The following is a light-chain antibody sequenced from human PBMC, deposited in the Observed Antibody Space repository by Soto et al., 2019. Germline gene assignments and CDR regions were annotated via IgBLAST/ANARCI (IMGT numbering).Light chain of an antibody. Sequence: QSALTQPASVSGSPGQSVTISCTGSSXDIGAYNYVSWFQQYPGKAPKLIISEVSNRPSGVSNRFSGSKSGTAASLTISGLQTEDEADYFCFSFTTDWTHVFGTGTKVTVL. V-gene: IGLV2-14*01. CDR3: FSFTTDWTHV. CDR2: EVS. J-gene: IGLJ1*01. CDR1: SXDIGAYNY.